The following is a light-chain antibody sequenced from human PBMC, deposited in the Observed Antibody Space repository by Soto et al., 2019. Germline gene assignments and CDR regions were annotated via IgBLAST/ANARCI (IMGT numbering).Light chain of an antibody. CDR2: AAS. CDR3: QNYNSVPLT. CDR1: QGIRNY. J-gene: IGKJ4*01. V-gene: IGKV1-27*01. Sequence: DIQMTQSPSSLSASVGDRVTITCRASQGIRNYLAWYQQKPGKVPKVLIYAASTLQSGVPSRFSGSGSGTDFTLTISGLQPEDVATYYCQNYNSVPLTFGGGTKVEIK.